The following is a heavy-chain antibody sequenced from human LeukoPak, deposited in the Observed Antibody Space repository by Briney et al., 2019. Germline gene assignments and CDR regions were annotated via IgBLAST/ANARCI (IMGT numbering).Heavy chain of an antibody. CDR3: ARGNYGSGSYYLDY. CDR1: GGSISSYY. CDR2: IYYSGST. Sequence: SETLSLTCTVSGGSISSYYWSWIRQPPGKGLEWIGYIYYSGSTNYNPSLKSRVTISVDTSKNQFSLKLSSVTAADTAVYYCARGNYGSGSYYLDYWGQGTLVTVSS. J-gene: IGHJ4*02. V-gene: IGHV4-59*08. D-gene: IGHD3-10*01.